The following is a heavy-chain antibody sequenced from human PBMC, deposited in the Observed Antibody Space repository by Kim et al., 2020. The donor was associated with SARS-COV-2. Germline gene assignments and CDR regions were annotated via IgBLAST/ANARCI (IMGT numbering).Heavy chain of an antibody. J-gene: IGHJ4*02. CDR2: T. V-gene: IGHV4-39*01. CDR3: ATFTITIFGLDY. Sequence: TYYNSSLKSRLTMSVDTSKNQFSLRLSSVTAADTAVYYCATFTITIFGLDYWGQGTLVTVSS. D-gene: IGHD3-3*01.